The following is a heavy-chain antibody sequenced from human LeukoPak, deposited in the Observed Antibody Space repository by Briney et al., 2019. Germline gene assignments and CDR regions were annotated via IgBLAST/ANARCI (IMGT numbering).Heavy chain of an antibody. V-gene: IGHV3-30*18. CDR3: AKDRLPPFVVVKVGMDV. CDR2: ISYDGSNK. J-gene: IGHJ6*02. Sequence: KTGGSLRLSCAASGFTFSSYGMHWVRQAPGKGLEWVAVISYDGSNKYYADSVKGRFTISRDNSKNTLYLQMNSLRAEDTAVYYCAKDRLPPFVVVKVGMDVWGQGTTVTVSS. D-gene: IGHD2-21*01. CDR1: GFTFSSYG.